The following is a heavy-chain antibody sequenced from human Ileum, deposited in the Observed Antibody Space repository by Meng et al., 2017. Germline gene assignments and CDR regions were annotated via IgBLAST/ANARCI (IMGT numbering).Heavy chain of an antibody. D-gene: IGHD3-3*02. Sequence: QVQLQESGPGLLKPLETLPLSCTVSGGSISCGEYCWGWIRQPPGMGLEWIGSVYFTGYTYYSPSLMSRVTISVETSKNQFSLRLTSVTAADTGLYLCARHGHFTPDKYYFDSWGQGTLVTVSS. CDR3: ARHGHFTPDKYYFDS. CDR1: GGSISCGEYC. V-gene: IGHV4-39*01. CDR2: VYFTGYT. J-gene: IGHJ4*03.